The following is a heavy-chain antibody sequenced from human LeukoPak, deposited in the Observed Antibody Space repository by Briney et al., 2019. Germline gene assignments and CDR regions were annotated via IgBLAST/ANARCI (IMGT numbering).Heavy chain of an antibody. Sequence: GGFLRLSCAASGFTFNNYAMSWVRQAPGKGLEWVSTISGSGGSTYYADSVKGRFTISRDNSKNTLYLQMNSLSAEDTAVYYCAKDFGYSYGYNYWGQGTLVTVSS. V-gene: IGHV3-23*01. CDR1: GFTFNNYA. J-gene: IGHJ4*02. CDR2: ISGSGGST. D-gene: IGHD5-18*01. CDR3: AKDFGYSYGYNY.